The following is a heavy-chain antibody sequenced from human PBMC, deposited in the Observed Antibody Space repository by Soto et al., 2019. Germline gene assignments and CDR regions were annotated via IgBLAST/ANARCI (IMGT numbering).Heavy chain of an antibody. Sequence: PSETLSLTCTVSGGSITSSYWSWIRRPPGKGLEWIAYIYDTGISGYTPSTSYNPSLKSRATMSVDTSKSQFSLKLTSVTAADTAVYYCARGEDAFFNYDLDVWGQGITVTVSS. CDR2: IYDTGISGYTPST. CDR1: GGSITSSY. J-gene: IGHJ6*02. CDR3: ARGEDAFFNYDLDV. V-gene: IGHV4-59*01.